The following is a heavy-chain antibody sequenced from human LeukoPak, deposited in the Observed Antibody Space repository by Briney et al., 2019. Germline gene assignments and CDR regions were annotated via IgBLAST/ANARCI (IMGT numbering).Heavy chain of an antibody. CDR2: ISARGVST. Sequence: GGSLRLSCAASGFNFKDYDMTWVRQVPGKGLEWVASISARGVSTNYADSVRGRFTISRDNSNRVVYLRMNSLRTEDTAVYYCARSINYSNYLLDFWGQGTRVIVSS. CDR3: ARSINYSNYLLDF. CDR1: GFNFKDYD. D-gene: IGHD4-11*01. V-gene: IGHV3-23*01. J-gene: IGHJ4*02.